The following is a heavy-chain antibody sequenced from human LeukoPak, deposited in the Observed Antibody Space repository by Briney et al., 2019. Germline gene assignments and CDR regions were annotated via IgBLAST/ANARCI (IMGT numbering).Heavy chain of an antibody. CDR2: ISAGGGST. Sequence: SGGSLRLSCAASGLTFSDYSMTWVRQSPGKGLFWVSGISAGGGSTYYADSVKGRLTISRDNSRNTLYLQMNSLRAEDTAVYYCAKDAAGPEYWGQGTLVTVSS. V-gene: IGHV3-23*01. CDR3: AKDAAGPEY. D-gene: IGHD6-13*01. CDR1: GLTFSDYS. J-gene: IGHJ4*02.